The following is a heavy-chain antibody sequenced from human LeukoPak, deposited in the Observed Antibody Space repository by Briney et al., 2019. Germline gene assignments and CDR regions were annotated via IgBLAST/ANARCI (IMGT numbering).Heavy chain of an antibody. CDR1: GYTFINYA. V-gene: IGHV1-3*01. Sequence: ASVKVSCKASGYTFINYAMHWVRQAPGQRLEWMGWINAGNGNAKYSQKFQGRVTITRDTSASTAYMELSSLRSEDTAVYYCARDQNIVATILALWGQGTLVTVSS. CDR3: ARDQNIVATILAL. J-gene: IGHJ4*02. D-gene: IGHD5-12*01. CDR2: INAGNGNA.